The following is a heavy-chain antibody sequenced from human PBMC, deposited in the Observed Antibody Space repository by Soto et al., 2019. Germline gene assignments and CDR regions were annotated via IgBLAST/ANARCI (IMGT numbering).Heavy chain of an antibody. CDR2: IWYDGSNK. V-gene: IGHV3-33*01. Sequence: QVQLVESGGGVVQPGRSLRLSCAASGFTFSSYGMHWVRQAPGKGLEWVAVIWYDGSNKYYADSVKGRFTISRDNSKNTLYLQMNSLRAEDTAVYYCARARDPAMVTSAWFDPWGQGTLVTVSS. D-gene: IGHD5-18*01. CDR3: ARARDPAMVTSAWFDP. CDR1: GFTFSSYG. J-gene: IGHJ5*02.